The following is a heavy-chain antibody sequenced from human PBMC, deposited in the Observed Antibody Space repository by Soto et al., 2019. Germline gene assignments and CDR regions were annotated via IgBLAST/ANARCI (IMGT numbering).Heavy chain of an antibody. J-gene: IGHJ6*02. CDR3: AKDISVTTNWYGMDV. CDR2: ISWDGGST. Sequence: GESLKISCAASGFTFDDYTMHWVRQAPGKGLEWVSLISWDGGSTYYADSVKGRFTISRDNSKNSLYLQMNSLRTEDTALYYCAKDISVTTNWYGMDVWGQGTTVTVSS. V-gene: IGHV3-43*01. CDR1: GFTFDDYT. D-gene: IGHD4-17*01.